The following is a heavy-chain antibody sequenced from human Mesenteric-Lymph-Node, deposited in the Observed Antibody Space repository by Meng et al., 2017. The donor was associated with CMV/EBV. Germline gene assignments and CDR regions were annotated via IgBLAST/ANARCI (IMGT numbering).Heavy chain of an antibody. J-gene: IGHJ4*02. CDR1: GGTFSSYA. Sequence: SVKVSCKASGGTFSSYAISWVRQAPGQGLEWMGGIIPIFGTANYAQKFQGRVTITTDESTSTAYMELSSLRSEDTAVYYCAKGEWEHGPWEFDYWGQGTLVTVSS. CDR3: AKGEWEHGPWEFDY. CDR2: IIPIFGTA. D-gene: IGHD1-26*01. V-gene: IGHV1-69*05.